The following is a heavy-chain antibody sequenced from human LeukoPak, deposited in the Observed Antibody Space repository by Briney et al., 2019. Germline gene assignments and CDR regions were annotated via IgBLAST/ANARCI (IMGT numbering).Heavy chain of an antibody. CDR2: IYTSGST. J-gene: IGHJ4*02. CDR3: ARLYGSGSSLYFDY. CDR1: GGSISSGSYY. V-gene: IGHV4-61*02. D-gene: IGHD3-10*01. Sequence: SETLSLTCTVSGGSISSGSYYWSWIRQPAGKGLEGIGRIYTSGSTNYNPSLKSRVTISVDTSKNQFSLKLSSVTAADTAVYYCARLYGSGSSLYFDYWGQGTLVIVSS.